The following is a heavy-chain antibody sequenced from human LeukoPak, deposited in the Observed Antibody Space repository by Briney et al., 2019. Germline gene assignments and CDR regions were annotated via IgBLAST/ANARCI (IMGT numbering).Heavy chain of an antibody. D-gene: IGHD3-22*01. V-gene: IGHV3-48*01. CDR3: ATYSSLNRREFQY. CDR2: IGTSGLI. J-gene: IGHJ1*01. CDR1: GFTFSTYS. Sequence: GGSLRLSCAASGFTFSTYSMNWVRQAPGKGLEWVSYIGTSGLIYYADSVKGRFTISRDNAKNSLYLQMNSLRAEDTAVYYCATYSSLNRREFQYWGQGTLLTVSS.